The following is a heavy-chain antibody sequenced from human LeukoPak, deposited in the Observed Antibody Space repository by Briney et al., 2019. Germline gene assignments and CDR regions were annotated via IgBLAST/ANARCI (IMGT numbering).Heavy chain of an antibody. CDR2: INPSGGST. Sequence: PEASVKVSCKASGYTFTGYYMHWVRQAPGQGLEWMGIINPSGGSTSYAQKFQGRVTMTTDTSTSTAYMELRSLRSDDTAVYYCARDGRTSGIAALDYWGQGTLVTVSS. D-gene: IGHD6-13*01. J-gene: IGHJ4*02. CDR3: ARDGRTSGIAALDY. V-gene: IGHV1-46*01. CDR1: GYTFTGYY.